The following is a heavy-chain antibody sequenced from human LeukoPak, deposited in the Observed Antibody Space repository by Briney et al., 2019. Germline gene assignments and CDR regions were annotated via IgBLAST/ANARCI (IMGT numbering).Heavy chain of an antibody. V-gene: IGHV1-24*01. J-gene: IGHJ4*02. Sequence: GASVEVSCKVSGDTVTGFSIHWVRQAAGHGLEWMGGFDHEDGARIFAQTFQGRVTMTEDTSTDTAYMDLSSLTSEDTAVYYCATGYTYDYSLYWSQPTLVTVSS. D-gene: IGHD5-18*01. CDR1: GDTVTGFS. CDR3: ATGYTYDYSLY. CDR2: FDHEDGAR.